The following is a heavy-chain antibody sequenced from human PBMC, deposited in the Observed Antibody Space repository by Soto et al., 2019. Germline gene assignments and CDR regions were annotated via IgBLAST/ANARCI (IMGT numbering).Heavy chain of an antibody. D-gene: IGHD3-22*01. CDR1: GGSISSGDYY. J-gene: IGHJ4*02. V-gene: IGHV4-31*03. CDR3: VRAHYYYDTRGYYHY. Sequence: SETLSLTCTVSGGSISSGDYYWSWIRQHPGKGPEWIGYIYYSGGTYYNPSLKSRVTISVDTSKNQFSLKLSSVTAADTAVYYCVRAHYYYDTRGYYHYWGQGSLVTVSS. CDR2: IYYSGGT.